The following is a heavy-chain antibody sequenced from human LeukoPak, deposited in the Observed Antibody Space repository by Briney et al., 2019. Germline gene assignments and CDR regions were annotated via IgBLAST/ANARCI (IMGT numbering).Heavy chain of an antibody. CDR2: LHTGGRT. CDR3: ARDPSGNLYFDY. CDR1: GFIFRNYG. J-gene: IGHJ4*02. D-gene: IGHD6-19*01. V-gene: IGHV3-53*01. Sequence: GGSLRLSCGASGFIFRNYGMSWVRQAPGKGLEWVSVLHTGGRTFYADSVMGRFTISTDNSKNTLFLQMNSLRAEDTAVYYCARDPSGNLYFDYWGQGALVTVSS.